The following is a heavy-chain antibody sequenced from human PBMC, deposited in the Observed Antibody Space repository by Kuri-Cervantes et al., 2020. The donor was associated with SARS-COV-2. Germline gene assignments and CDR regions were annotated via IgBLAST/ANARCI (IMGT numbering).Heavy chain of an antibody. V-gene: IGHV3-30-3*01. CDR1: GFTFSSYA. CDR3: ARYYRDAFDI. CDR2: ISYDGSNK. D-gene: IGHD3-10*01. J-gene: IGHJ3*02. Sequence: GGSLRLSCAASGFTFSSYAMHWVRQAPGKGLEWVAVISYDGSNKYYADSVKGRFTISRDNSKNTLYLQMNSLRAEDTAVYYCARYYRDAFDIWGQGTMVTVSS.